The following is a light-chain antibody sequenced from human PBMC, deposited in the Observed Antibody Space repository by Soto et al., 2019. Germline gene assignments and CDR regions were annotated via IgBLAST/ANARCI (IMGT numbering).Light chain of an antibody. V-gene: IGKV1-5*03. CDR3: QQSNSFWVT. CDR1: QTISSW. CDR2: KAS. J-gene: IGKJ4*01. Sequence: PSTLSCSVGDRVTITCRASQTISSWLAWYQQKPGKAPKLLIYKASSLESGVPSRFSGSGSGTEFTLTISSLQPDDFATYYYQQSNSFWVTFGGGTKV.